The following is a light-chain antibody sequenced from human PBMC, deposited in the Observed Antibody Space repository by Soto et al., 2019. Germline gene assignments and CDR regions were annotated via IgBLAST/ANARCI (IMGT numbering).Light chain of an antibody. J-gene: IGKJ4*01. CDR2: DAS. CDR3: QQRSNWPLT. Sequence: EIVLTQSPATLSLSPGERATLSCRASQSVSSYLAWYQQKPGQAPRLLIYDASNRATGIPARFSGSGSGTDFTRTISSLEPEDFAVYYCQQRSNWPLTFGGGPKLEFK. CDR1: QSVSSY. V-gene: IGKV3-11*01.